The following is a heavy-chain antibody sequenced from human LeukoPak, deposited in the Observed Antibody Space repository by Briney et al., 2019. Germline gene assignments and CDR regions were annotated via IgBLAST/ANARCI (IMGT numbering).Heavy chain of an antibody. V-gene: IGHV1-69*13. CDR1: GGTFSSYA. CDR3: ARAPIVVVGHPGWFDP. J-gene: IGHJ5*02. Sequence: EASVTVSCKASGGTFSSYAISWVRQAPGQGLEWMGGIIPIFGTANYAQKFQGRVTITADESTSTAYMELSSLRSEDTAVYYCARAPIVVVGHPGWFDPWGQGTLVTVSS. CDR2: IIPIFGTA. D-gene: IGHD3-22*01.